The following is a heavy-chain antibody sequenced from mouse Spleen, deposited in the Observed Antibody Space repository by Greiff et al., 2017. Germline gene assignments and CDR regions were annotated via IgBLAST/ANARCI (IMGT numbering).Heavy chain of an antibody. J-gene: IGHJ2*01. CDR3: ARGTVYYFDY. D-gene: IGHD4-1*01. V-gene: IGHV1-52*01. CDR1: GYTFTSYW. CDR2: IDPSDSET. Sequence: QVQLQQPGAELVRPGSSVKLSCKASGYTFTSYWMHWVKQRPIQGLEWIGNIDPSDSETHYNQKFKDKATLTVDKSSSTAYMQLSSLTSEDSAGYYCARGTVYYFDYWGQGTTLTVSS.